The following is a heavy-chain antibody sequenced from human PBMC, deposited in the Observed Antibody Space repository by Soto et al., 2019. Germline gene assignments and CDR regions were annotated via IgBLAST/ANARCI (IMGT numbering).Heavy chain of an antibody. D-gene: IGHD3-3*01. J-gene: IGHJ4*02. V-gene: IGHV4-34*01. CDR2: INHSGST. CDR3: ASCPYDFWSGYAYYFDY. Sequence: PSETLSLTCAVYGGSFSGYYWSWIRQPPGKGLEWIGEINHSGSTNYNPSLKSRVTISVDTSKNQFSLKLSSVTAADTAVYYCASCPYDFWSGYAYYFDYWGQGTLVTVSS. CDR1: GGSFSGYY.